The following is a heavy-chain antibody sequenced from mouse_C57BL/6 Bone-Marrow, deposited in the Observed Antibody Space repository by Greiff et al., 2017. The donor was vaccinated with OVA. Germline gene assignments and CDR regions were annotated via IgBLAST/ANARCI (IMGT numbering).Heavy chain of an antibody. D-gene: IGHD1-1*01. CDR1: GFSLTSYG. V-gene: IGHV2-2*01. Sequence: QVQLQQSGPGLVQPSQSLSITCTVSGFSLTSYGVHWVRQSPGKGLEWLGVIWRGGSTDYNAAFISRLSISKDNSKSQVFFKMNSLQADDTAIYYCARKEDYFAGIDYWGQGTTLTVSS. J-gene: IGHJ2*01. CDR3: ARKEDYFAGIDY. CDR2: IWRGGST.